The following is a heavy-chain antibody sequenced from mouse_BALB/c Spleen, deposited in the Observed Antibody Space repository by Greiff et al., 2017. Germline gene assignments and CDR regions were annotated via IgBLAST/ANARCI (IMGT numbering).Heavy chain of an antibody. V-gene: IGHV1S34*01. Sequence: LVKTGASVKISCKASGYSFTGYYMHWVKQSHGKSLEWIGYISCYNGATSYNQKFKGKATFTVDTSSSTAYMQFNSLTSEDSAVYYCARGRPYAMDYWGQGTSVTVSS. CDR2: ISCYNGAT. D-gene: IGHD1-1*01. CDR1: GYSFTGYY. CDR3: ARGRPYAMDY. J-gene: IGHJ4*01.